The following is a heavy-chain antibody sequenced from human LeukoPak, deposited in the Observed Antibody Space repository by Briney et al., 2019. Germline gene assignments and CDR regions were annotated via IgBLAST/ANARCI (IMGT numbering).Heavy chain of an antibody. J-gene: IGHJ4*02. CDR3: ARDRDRQLAEYYFDY. CDR2: IIPILGIA. Sequence: ASVKVSCKASGYTFTSYYMHWVRQAPGQGLEWMGRIIPILGIANYAQKFQGRVTITADESTSTAYMELSSLRSEDAAVYYCARDRDRQLAEYYFDYWGQGTLVTVSS. CDR1: GYTFTSYY. V-gene: IGHV1-69*04. D-gene: IGHD6-6*01.